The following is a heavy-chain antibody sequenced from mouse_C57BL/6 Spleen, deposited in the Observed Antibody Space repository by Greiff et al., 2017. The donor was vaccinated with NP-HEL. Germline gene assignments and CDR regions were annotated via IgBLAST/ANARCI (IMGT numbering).Heavy chain of an antibody. CDR1: GYSFTGYY. D-gene: IGHD2-1*01. V-gene: IGHV1-42*01. CDR3: APYGNTRFAY. CDR2: INPSTGGT. J-gene: IGHJ3*01. Sequence: VQLQQSGPELVKPGASVKISCKASGYSFTGYYMNWVKQSPEKSLEWIGEINPSTGGTTYNQKFKAKATLTVDKSSSTAYMQLKSLTSEDSAVYYCAPYGNTRFAYWGQGTLVTVSA.